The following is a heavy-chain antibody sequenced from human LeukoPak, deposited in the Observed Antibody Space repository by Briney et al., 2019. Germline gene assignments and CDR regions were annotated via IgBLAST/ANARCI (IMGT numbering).Heavy chain of an antibody. CDR3: ARDGTCSSTSCLRGDYYYMDV. Sequence: SETLSLTCTVSGGSISGGTYYWSWIRQPAGKGLEWIGRIYTSGSTNYNPSLKSRVTISVDTSKNQFSLKLSSVTAAGTAVYYCARDGTCSSTSCLRGDYYYMDVWGKGTTVTVSS. D-gene: IGHD2-2*01. CDR2: IYTSGST. J-gene: IGHJ6*03. V-gene: IGHV4-61*02. CDR1: GGSISGGTYY.